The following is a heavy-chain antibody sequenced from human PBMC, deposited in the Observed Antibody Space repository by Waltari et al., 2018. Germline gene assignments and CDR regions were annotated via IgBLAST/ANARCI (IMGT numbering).Heavy chain of an antibody. Sequence: QVQLQQWGAGLLKPSETLSLHCAVYGGSFRDFLWTWIRQPPGQGLQCIGEIYHSGRTTYNPSLESRVTISLDMSKNQFSLKLNSVTAADTAMYYCARTFCSRTRCPGTDVWGQGTTVTVSS. CDR3: ARTFCSRTRCPGTDV. D-gene: IGHD2-2*01. J-gene: IGHJ6*02. CDR2: IYHSGRT. CDR1: GGSFRDFL. V-gene: IGHV4-34*01.